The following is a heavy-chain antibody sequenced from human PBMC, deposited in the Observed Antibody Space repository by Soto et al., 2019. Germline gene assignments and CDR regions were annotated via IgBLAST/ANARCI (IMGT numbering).Heavy chain of an antibody. Sequence: EVQLVESGGGLVQPGGSLRLSCAASGFTVSSNYMSWVRQAPGKGLEWVSVIYSGGSTYYADSVKGRFTISRDNSKNTLYLQMNSLRAEDTAVYYCARDRTYDFWSGYSAPYYYYYYMDVWGKGTTVTVSS. V-gene: IGHV3-66*01. CDR2: IYSGGST. J-gene: IGHJ6*03. CDR3: ARDRTYDFWSGYSAPYYYYYYMDV. D-gene: IGHD3-3*01. CDR1: GFTVSSNY.